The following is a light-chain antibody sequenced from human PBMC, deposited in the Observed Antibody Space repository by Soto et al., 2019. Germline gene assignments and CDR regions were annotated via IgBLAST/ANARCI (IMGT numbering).Light chain of an antibody. V-gene: IGLV2-14*03. J-gene: IGLJ2*01. CDR1: SSDIGADNS. Sequence: QSALTQPASVSGSPGQSITISCTGTSSDIGADNSVSWYQQHPGKAPQLMIYAVSHRPSRVSSRFSGSKSGNTISLTISGIQVEDEADYYCSSFTTSSHVVFGGGTKVTVL. CDR3: SSFTTSSHVV. CDR2: AVS.